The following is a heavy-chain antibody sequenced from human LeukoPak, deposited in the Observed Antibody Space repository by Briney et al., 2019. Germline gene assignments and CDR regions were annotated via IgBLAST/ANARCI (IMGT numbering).Heavy chain of an antibody. Sequence: GGSLRLSCAASGFTFSDYNMRWIRQAPGKGLEWVSSISRSGSTKYYADSVKGRFTISRDNAKNSLFLQMNSLRAEDTAFYYCSKGSSGSFLTDFDYWGQGTLVTVSS. CDR1: GFTFSDYN. CDR3: SKGSSGSFLTDFDY. CDR2: ISRSGSTK. D-gene: IGHD1-26*01. J-gene: IGHJ4*02. V-gene: IGHV3-11*01.